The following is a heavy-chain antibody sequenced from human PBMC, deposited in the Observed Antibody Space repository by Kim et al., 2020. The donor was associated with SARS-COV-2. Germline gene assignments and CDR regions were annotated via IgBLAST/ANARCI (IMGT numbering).Heavy chain of an antibody. D-gene: IGHD6-13*01. CDR3: ARERILGYSSQSSYNPTVV. V-gene: IGHV1-2*06. CDR2: INPNSGGT. Sequence: ASVKVSCKASGYTSTGYYMHWVRQAPGQGLEWMGRINPNSGGTNYAQKFQGRVTMTRDTSISTAYMELSRLRSDDTAVYYCARERILGYSSQSSYNPTVVWGQGTLVTVSS. J-gene: IGHJ4*02. CDR1: GYTSTGYY.